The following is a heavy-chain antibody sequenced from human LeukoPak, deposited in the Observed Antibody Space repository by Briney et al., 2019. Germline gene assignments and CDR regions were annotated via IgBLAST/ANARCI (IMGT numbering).Heavy chain of an antibody. V-gene: IGHV1-2*02. CDR2: IDPNSGGT. D-gene: IGHD2-15*01. CDR1: GYTFTGYY. Sequence: ASVKVSCKASGYTFTGYYIHWVRQAPGQGLEWMGWIDPNSGGTNFAQKFQGRVTMTRDTSKNQFSLKLSSVTAADTAVYYCARGGGYCSGGSCYRRYFQHWGQGTLVTVSS. J-gene: IGHJ1*01. CDR3: ARGGGYCSGGSCYRRYFQH.